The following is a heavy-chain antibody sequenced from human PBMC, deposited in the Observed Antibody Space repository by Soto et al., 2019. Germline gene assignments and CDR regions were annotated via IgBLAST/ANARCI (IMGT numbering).Heavy chain of an antibody. Sequence: GGSLRLSCAASGFTFSSYDMHWVRQATGKGLEWVSVIGTAGDTYYPGSVKGRLTISRENAKNSFYLQMNSLRAEDTAVYYCARAAGYSYGSYYYYYGMDVWGQGTTVTVSS. J-gene: IGHJ6*02. D-gene: IGHD5-18*01. CDR2: IGTAGDT. CDR3: ARAAGYSYGSYYYYYGMDV. V-gene: IGHV3-13*01. CDR1: GFTFSSYD.